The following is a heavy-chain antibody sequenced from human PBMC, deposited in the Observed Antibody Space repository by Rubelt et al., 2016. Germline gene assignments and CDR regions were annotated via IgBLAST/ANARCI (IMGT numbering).Heavy chain of an antibody. J-gene: IGHJ4*02. V-gene: IGHV4-61*06. Sequence: EWIGYIYYSGSTNYNPSLKSRVTISVDTSKNQFSLKLSSVTAADTAVYYCARAFFYSGYVAFDYWGQGTLVTVSS. CDR3: ARAFFYSGYVAFDY. D-gene: IGHD5-12*01. CDR2: IYYSGST.